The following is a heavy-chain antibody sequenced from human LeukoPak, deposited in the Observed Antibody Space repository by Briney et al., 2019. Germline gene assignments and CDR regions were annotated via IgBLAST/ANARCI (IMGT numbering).Heavy chain of an antibody. J-gene: IGHJ6*02. CDR3: ATDPDIAVADYYYYGMDV. D-gene: IGHD6-19*01. CDR2: FDPEDGET. CDR1: GYTLTELS. Sequence: ASVKVSCKVSGYTLTELSMHWVRQAPGKGLEWMGGFDPEDGETIYAQKFQGRVTMTEDTSTDTAYMELSSLRSEDTAVYYCATDPDIAVADYYYYGMDVWGQGTTVTVSS. V-gene: IGHV1-24*01.